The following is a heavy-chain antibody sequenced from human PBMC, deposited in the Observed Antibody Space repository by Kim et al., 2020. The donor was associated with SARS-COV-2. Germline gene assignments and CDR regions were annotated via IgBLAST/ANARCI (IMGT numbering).Heavy chain of an antibody. CDR2: VSGNGGNT. V-gene: IGHV3-23*01. Sequence: GGSLRLSCAASGFTFSNYAMNWVRQAPGKGLEWVSGVSGNGGNTYYADSVKGRFTISRDSSENTLSLQMNSLRAEDTALYYCAKGFSSSWYSAFDIWGQGTMVSVSS. CDR1: GFTFSNYA. D-gene: IGHD6-13*01. J-gene: IGHJ3*02. CDR3: AKGFSSSWYSAFDI.